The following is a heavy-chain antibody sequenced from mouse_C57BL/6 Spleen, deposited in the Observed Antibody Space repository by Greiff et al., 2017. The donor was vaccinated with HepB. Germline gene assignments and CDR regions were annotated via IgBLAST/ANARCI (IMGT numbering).Heavy chain of an antibody. D-gene: IGHD2-5*01. V-gene: IGHV5-16*01. CDR2: INYDGSST. CDR3: ARESAYYSNHYWYFDV. CDR1: GFTFSDYY. J-gene: IGHJ1*03. Sequence: EVKLMESEGGLVQPGSSMKLSCTASGFTFSDYYMAWVRQVPEKGLEWVANINYDGSSTYYLDSLKSRFIISRDNAKNILYLQMSSLKSEDTATYYCARESAYYSNHYWYFDVWGTGTTVTVSS.